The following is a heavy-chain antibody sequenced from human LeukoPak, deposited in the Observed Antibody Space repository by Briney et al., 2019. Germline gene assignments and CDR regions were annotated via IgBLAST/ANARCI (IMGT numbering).Heavy chain of an antibody. CDR2: IYTSGST. CDR3: ARHEYGLNFDY. CDR1: GGSISSGSYY. V-gene: IGHV4-61*02. Sequence: PSQTLSLTCTVSGGSISSGSYYWSWIRQPAGKGLEWIGRIYTSGSTNYNPSLKSRVTISVDTSKNQFSLKLSSVTAADTAVYYCARHEYGLNFDYWGQGTLVTVSS. J-gene: IGHJ4*02. D-gene: IGHD6-6*01.